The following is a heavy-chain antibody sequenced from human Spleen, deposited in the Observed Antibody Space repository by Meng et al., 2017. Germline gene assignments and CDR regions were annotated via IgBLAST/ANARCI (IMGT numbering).Heavy chain of an antibody. J-gene: IGHJ4*02. Sequence: QVQLGQSGAEGKTPGASVKVSCKTFGYTFTSYRIHWVRQPPGKGLEWIGEINHSGSTSYNPSLKSRVTISVDTSKNHFYLKLSSVTAADTAVYYCARSQGPYSGYDLNYWGQGSLVTVSS. CDR2: INHSGST. V-gene: IGHV4-34*01. D-gene: IGHD5-12*01. CDR1: GYTFTSYR. CDR3: ARSQGPYSGYDLNY.